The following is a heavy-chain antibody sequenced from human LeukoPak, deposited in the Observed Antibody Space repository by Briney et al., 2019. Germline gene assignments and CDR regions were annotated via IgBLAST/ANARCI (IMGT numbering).Heavy chain of an antibody. V-gene: IGHV1-46*01. CDR2: INPHSGTT. CDR1: GYTFTKYY. D-gene: IGHD6-19*01. Sequence: ASVKVSCKASGYTFTKYYLHWVRQAPGQGLEWMGIINPHSGTTTYAQNFQGSLTMTRDAQNFQGSLTMTRDMSTSTVYMFLSRLRSEDTAVYYCAKEGNIAVAGTLDYWGQGTLVTVSS. J-gene: IGHJ4*02. CDR3: AKEGNIAVAGTLDY.